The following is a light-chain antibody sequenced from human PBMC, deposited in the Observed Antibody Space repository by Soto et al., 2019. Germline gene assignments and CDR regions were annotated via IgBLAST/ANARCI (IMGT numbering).Light chain of an antibody. CDR1: QDINSR. V-gene: IGKV1-8*01. Sequence: AIRVTQSPSSFSASTGDRVSVTCRASQDINSRLAWYQQKPGKAPKLLIYGASTLQSGVPSRFSGSYSGTDFTLTINYLQSEDFATYYCQQYHDSPVTFGGGTKVEIK. J-gene: IGKJ4*01. CDR3: QQYHDSPVT. CDR2: GAS.